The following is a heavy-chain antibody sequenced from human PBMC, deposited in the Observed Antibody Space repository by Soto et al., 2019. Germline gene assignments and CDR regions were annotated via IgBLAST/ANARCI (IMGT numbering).Heavy chain of an antibody. CDR1: GFTFSDYA. V-gene: IGHV3-30*03. CDR3: XXXXRQWLVTSDFNY. D-gene: IGHD6-19*01. J-gene: IGHJ4*02. CDR2: VSHDGRNT. Sequence: VQLVESGGGVVQPGRSLRLSCAASGFTFSDYAMHWVRQAPGKGLEWVAVVSHDGRNTHYADSVKGRFTISRDSSKNTVSLEMTSLRAEDXXXXXXXXXXRQWLVTSDFNYWGQGALVTVSS.